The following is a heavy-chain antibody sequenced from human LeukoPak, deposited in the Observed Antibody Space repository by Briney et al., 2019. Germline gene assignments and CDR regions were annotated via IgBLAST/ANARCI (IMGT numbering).Heavy chain of an antibody. V-gene: IGHV4-4*07. CDR2: IYTSGST. Sequence: SETLSLTCTVSGGSISSYYWSWIRQPAGKGLEWIGRIYTSGSTNYNPSLKSRVTISVDTSKNQFSLKLSSVTAADTAVYYCARDELVAGTDWYYYYMDVWGKGTTVTVSS. CDR3: ARDELVAGTDWYYYYMDV. D-gene: IGHD2-15*01. CDR1: GGSISSYY. J-gene: IGHJ6*03.